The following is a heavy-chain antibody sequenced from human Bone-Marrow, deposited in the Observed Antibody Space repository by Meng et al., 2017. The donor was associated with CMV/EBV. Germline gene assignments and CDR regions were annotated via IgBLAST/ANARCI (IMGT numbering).Heavy chain of an antibody. CDR2: INPNSGGT. CDR1: GYTFTGYY. CDR3: ARSSLPLGYCSGGGCYFDLDY. Sequence: ASVKVSCKASGYTFTGYYMHWVRQAPGQGLEWMGWINPNSGGTNYAQKFQGRVTITADKSTATAYMEVSSLRSEDTAVYYCARSSLPLGYCSGGGCYFDLDYWGQGTLVTVSS. J-gene: IGHJ4*02. V-gene: IGHV1-2*02. D-gene: IGHD2-15*01.